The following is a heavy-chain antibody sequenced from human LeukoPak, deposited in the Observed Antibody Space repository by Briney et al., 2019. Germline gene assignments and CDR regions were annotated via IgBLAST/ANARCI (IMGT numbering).Heavy chain of an antibody. CDR3: AELGITMIGGV. D-gene: IGHD3-10*02. J-gene: IGHJ6*04. CDR2: ISSSGSTI. CDR1: GYTFSSYE. V-gene: IGHV3-48*03. Sequence: GGSLRLSCTASGYTFSSYEMNWVRQAPGKGLEWVSYISSSGSTIYYADSVKGRFTISRDNAKNSLYLQMNSLRAEDTAVYYCAELGITMIGGVWGKGTTVTISS.